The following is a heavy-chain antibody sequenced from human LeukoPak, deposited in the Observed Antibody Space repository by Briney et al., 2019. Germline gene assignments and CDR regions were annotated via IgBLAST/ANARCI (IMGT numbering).Heavy chain of an antibody. D-gene: IGHD6-19*01. J-gene: IGHJ5*02. CDR3: AGDSSGWSGWFDP. CDR1: GVSISTYS. V-gene: IGHV4-59*01. CDR2: IYYSGTT. Sequence: SETLSLTCTVSGVSISTYSWSWIRQSPGKALEWIGYIYYSGTTNYNPSLKSRLTISVDTSKNQFSLKLSSVTAADTAVYYCAGDSSGWSGWFDPWGQGTLVTVSS.